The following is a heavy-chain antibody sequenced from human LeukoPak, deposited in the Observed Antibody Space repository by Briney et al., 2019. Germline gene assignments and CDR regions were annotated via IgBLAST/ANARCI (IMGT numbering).Heavy chain of an antibody. V-gene: IGHV3-33*06. J-gene: IGHJ3*02. CDR3: AKEDIVVVPAGKSPAFDI. Sequence: PGRSLRLSCAASGFTFSSYGMHWVRQAPGKGLEWVAVIWYDGSNKYYADSVKGRFTISRDNSKNTLYLQMNSLRAEDTAVYYCAKEDIVVVPAGKSPAFDIWGQGTMVTVSS. CDR1: GFTFSSYG. D-gene: IGHD2-2*01. CDR2: IWYDGSNK.